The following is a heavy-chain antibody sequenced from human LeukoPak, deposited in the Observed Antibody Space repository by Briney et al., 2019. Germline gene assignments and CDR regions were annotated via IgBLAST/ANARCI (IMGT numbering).Heavy chain of an antibody. J-gene: IGHJ4*02. CDR2: ISGSSSYI. Sequence: GGSLRLSCAVSGFTFSGYSINWVRQAPGKGLEWLSSISGSSSYIYYADSVKGRFTVSRDYAENSLYLQMNSLRAEDTAVYYCARGRSDYFYWGQGTLVTVSS. CDR3: ARGRSDYFY. D-gene: IGHD4-17*01. CDR1: GFTFSGYS. V-gene: IGHV3-21*01.